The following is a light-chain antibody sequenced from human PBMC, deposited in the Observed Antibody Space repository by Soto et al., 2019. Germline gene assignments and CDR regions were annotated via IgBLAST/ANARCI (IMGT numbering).Light chain of an antibody. V-gene: IGLV2-14*01. Sequence: QSVLTQPASVSGSPGQSITISCTGTSSDVGAYKYVSWYQQHPGKAPKLMIYDVSSRPSGVSNRFSGSKSGNTASLIISGLQAEDEADYYCTSYTSSDTYVFGTGTKVTVL. CDR3: TSYTSSDTYV. J-gene: IGLJ1*01. CDR1: SSDVGAYKY. CDR2: DVS.